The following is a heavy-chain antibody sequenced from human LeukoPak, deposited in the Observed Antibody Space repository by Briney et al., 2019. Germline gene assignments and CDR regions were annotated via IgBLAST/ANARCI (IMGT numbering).Heavy chain of an antibody. Sequence: ASVKVSCKASGYTFTGYYMHWVRQAPGQGLEWTGWINPNSGGTNYAQKFQGTVTMTRETSISTAYMELSRLRSDDTAVYYCARDWSGYSGYERYNWFDPWGQGTLVTVSS. CDR1: GYTFTGYY. J-gene: IGHJ5*02. CDR2: INPNSGGT. V-gene: IGHV1-2*02. D-gene: IGHD5-12*01. CDR3: ARDWSGYSGYERYNWFDP.